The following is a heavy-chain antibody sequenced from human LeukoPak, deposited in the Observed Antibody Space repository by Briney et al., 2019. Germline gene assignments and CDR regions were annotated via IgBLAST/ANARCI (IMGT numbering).Heavy chain of an antibody. D-gene: IGHD4-23*01. V-gene: IGHV3-23*01. CDR2: ISVGGNT. Sequence: AESLTLSCAASKFTFSSYAISWVRQAPGKGLEWVSVISVGGNTYYADYVNGRFTISRDNSKNTLYLQMNSLRAEDTAVYFCARDDYGGNSVLWVYYGMDVWGQGTTVTVSS. CDR1: KFTFSSYA. CDR3: ARDDYGGNSVLWVYYGMDV. J-gene: IGHJ6*02.